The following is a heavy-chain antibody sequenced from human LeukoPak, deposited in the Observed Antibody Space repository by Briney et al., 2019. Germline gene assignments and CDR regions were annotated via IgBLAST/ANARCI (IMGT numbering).Heavy chain of an antibody. J-gene: IGHJ3*02. CDR2: IYPRDADT. V-gene: IGHV5-51*01. D-gene: IGHD3-22*01. CDR1: GYSFTSYW. CDR3: ARRKYYDSSGYYSLYDAFDI. Sequence: GESLKISCKGSGYSFTSYWIGWVRQMPGKGLEWMGIIYPRDADTRYSPSFQGQVTISADKSISTAYLQWSSLKASDTAMYYCARRKYYDSSGYYSLYDAFDIWGQGTMVTVSS.